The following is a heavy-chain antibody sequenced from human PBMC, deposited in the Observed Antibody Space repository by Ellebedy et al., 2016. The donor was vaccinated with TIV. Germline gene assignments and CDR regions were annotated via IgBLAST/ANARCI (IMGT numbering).Heavy chain of an antibody. CDR3: TRMMSRGFSTPGY. D-gene: IGHD5-24*01. J-gene: IGHJ4*02. V-gene: IGHV4-38-2*02. Sequence: SETLSLTXSASHFPINGGYYWGWVRQTPVRGLEWIGSMFHSGSTYYNPSLKSRVTMSVDTSKNQLSLKLSSVTAADTATYYCTRMMSRGFSTPGYWGQGILVTVSS. CDR2: MFHSGST. CDR1: HFPINGGYY.